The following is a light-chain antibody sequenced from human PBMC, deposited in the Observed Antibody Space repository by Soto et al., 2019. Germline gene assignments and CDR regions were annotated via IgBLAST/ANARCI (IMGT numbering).Light chain of an antibody. J-gene: IGKJ5*01. V-gene: IGKV3-20*01. Sequence: EIVLTQSPGTLSLSPGERATLSCRASQSVSSSYLAWYQQKPGQAPRLLIYGASGRATGIPDRFSGSGSGTDVGRTIGRLEGEDFAGDYWRQYGGAAAVTFGQGTRREMK. CDR3: RQYGGAAAVT. CDR1: QSVSSSY. CDR2: GAS.